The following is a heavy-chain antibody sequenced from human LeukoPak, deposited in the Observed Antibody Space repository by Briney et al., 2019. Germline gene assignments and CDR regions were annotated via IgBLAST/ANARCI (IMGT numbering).Heavy chain of an antibody. CDR2: IIPSGGST. Sequence: ASVKVSCKASGYTFTSYYMHWVRQAPGQGLEWMGIIIPSGGSTSYAQKFQGRVTMTRDTSTSTVYMELSSLRSEDTAVYYCATHYDLDAFDIWGQGTMVTVSS. D-gene: IGHD3-22*01. CDR3: ATHYDLDAFDI. V-gene: IGHV1-46*01. CDR1: GYTFTSYY. J-gene: IGHJ3*02.